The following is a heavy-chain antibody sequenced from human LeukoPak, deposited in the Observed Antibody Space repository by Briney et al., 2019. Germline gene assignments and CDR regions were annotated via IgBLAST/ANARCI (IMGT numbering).Heavy chain of an antibody. J-gene: IGHJ4*02. CDR2: ISSSSTYI. CDR3: ARAYCSSTRCSYYFDS. CDR1: GFTFDSYG. D-gene: IGHD2-2*01. V-gene: IGHV3-21*01. Sequence: GGSLRLSCAASGFTFDSYGMNWVCQAPGEGLEWISSISSSSTYIYYADSVNGRFTISRDNAKNSLYLQMNSLRAEDTAVYYCARAYCSSTRCSYYFDSWGQGTLVTVSS.